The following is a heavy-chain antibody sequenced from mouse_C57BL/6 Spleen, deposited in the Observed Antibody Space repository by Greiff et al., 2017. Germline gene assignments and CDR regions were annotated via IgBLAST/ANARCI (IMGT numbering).Heavy chain of an antibody. CDR2: ISGGGGNT. CDR3: ARRDYDYDPLFAY. J-gene: IGHJ3*01. D-gene: IGHD2-4*01. CDR1: GFTFSSYT. Sequence: EVQLVESGGGLVKPGGSLKLSCAASGFTFSSYTMSWVRQTPEKRLEWVATISGGGGNTYYPDSVKGRFTISRDNAKNTQYLQRSSLRSEDTALYYCARRDYDYDPLFAYWGQGTLVTVSA. V-gene: IGHV5-9*01.